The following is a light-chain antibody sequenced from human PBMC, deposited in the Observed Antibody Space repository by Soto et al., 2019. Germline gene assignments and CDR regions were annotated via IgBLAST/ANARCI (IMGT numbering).Light chain of an antibody. Sequence: HSALTQPASVSGSPGQSITLSCTGTSSDVGGYNYVSWYQQHPGKAPKLMIYDVSNRPSGVSNRFSGSKSGNTASLTISGLQAEDEADYYCSSYTSSSTYVVFGGGTKLTVL. J-gene: IGLJ2*01. CDR2: DVS. V-gene: IGLV2-14*01. CDR3: SSYTSSSTYVV. CDR1: SSDVGGYNY.